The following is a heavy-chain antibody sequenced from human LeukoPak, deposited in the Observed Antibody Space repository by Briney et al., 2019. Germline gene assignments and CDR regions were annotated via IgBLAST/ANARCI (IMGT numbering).Heavy chain of an antibody. CDR3: ARHPFATPFDH. CDR2: IYYSGST. V-gene: IGHV4-59*08. Sequence: PSETLSLTCTVSGGSISSYYWSWIWQPPGKGLEWIGYIYYSGSTNYNPSLKSRVTVSLDTFKSQVSLSLTSVTAADTAVYYCARHPFATPFDHWGRGTLVTVSS. J-gene: IGHJ4*02. CDR1: GGSISSYY.